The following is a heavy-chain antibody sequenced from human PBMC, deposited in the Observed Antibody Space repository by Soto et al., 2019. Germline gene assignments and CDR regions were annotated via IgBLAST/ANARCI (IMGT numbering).Heavy chain of an antibody. CDR2: IIPIFGTA. V-gene: IGHV1-69*13. D-gene: IGHD6-19*01. J-gene: IGHJ4*02. Sequence: SVKVSCKASGGTFSSYAISWVRQAPGQGLEWMGGIIPIFGTANYAQKFQGRVTTTADESTSTAYMELSSLRSEDTAVYYCARARLVAPREPQPFYEWGKGSLVPVSS. CDR3: ARARLVAPREPQPFYE. CDR1: GGTFSSYA.